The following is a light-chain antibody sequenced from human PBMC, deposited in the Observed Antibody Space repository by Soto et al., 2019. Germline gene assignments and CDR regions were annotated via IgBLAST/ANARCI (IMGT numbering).Light chain of an antibody. V-gene: IGKV4-1*01. CDR3: QQYYNSPFT. CDR1: QSVLYSSNNKNY. CDR2: WAS. Sequence: DVVMTQSPDSLAVSRGERATINCKSSQSVLYSSNNKNYLAWYQQKPGQPPKLLISWASTRESGVPDRFSGSGSGTDFTLTISSLQAEDVAVYYCQQYYNSPFTFGPGTTVDFK. J-gene: IGKJ3*01.